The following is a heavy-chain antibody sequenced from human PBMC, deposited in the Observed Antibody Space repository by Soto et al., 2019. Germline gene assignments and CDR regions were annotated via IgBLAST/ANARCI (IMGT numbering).Heavy chain of an antibody. V-gene: IGHV4-59*08. CDR2: IYYSGST. CDR3: ARHPDGDGDFDY. J-gene: IGHJ4*02. CDR1: GGSISSYY. Sequence: PSETLSLTCTVSGGSISSYYWSWIRQPPRKGLEWIGYIYYSGSTNYNPSLKSRVTISVDTSKNQFSLKLSSVTAADTAVYYCARHPDGDGDFDYWGQGPLVTVSS. D-gene: IGHD2-8*01.